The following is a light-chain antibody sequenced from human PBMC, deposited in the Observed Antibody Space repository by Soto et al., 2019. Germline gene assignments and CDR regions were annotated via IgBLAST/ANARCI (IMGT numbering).Light chain of an antibody. J-gene: IGKJ1*01. V-gene: IGKV1-39*01. Sequence: DIQMTQSPSSLSASVEDRVIITCRASQSIINHLNWYQQKPGKAPKLLIFAASSLQSGVPSRFSGSRSGPDFTLTISSLQPEDFATYYCQQSYSSPPTLGQGTTVDLK. CDR3: QQSYSSPPT. CDR2: AAS. CDR1: QSIINH.